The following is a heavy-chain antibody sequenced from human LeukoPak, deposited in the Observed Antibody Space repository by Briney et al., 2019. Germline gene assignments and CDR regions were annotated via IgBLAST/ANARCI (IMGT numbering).Heavy chain of an antibody. V-gene: IGHV3-23*01. D-gene: IGHD3-16*02. CDR2: ISSSGGNT. J-gene: IGHJ4*02. CDR3: ARSLSSRFSGPRRPYYFDY. CDR1: GFTFSSYE. Sequence: GGSLRLSCAASGFTFSSYEMNWVRQAPGKGLQWVSGISSSGGNTYYLDSVKGRFTISRDNSKNTLYLQMNSLRAEDTAVYYCARSLSSRFSGPRRPYYFDYWGQGTLVTVSS.